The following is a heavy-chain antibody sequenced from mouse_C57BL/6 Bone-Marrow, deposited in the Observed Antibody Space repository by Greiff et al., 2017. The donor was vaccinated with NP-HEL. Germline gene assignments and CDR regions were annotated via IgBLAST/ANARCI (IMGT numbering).Heavy chain of an antibody. CDR1: GFTFSSYT. D-gene: IGHD2-3*01. J-gene: IGHJ2*01. CDR2: ISGGGGNT. CDR3: ARRGHDGYYFDY. Sequence: EVKLMESGGGLVKPGGSLKLSCAASGFTFSSYTMSWVRQTPEKRLEWVATISGGGGNTYYPDSVKGRFTISRDNAKNTLYLQMSSLRSEDTALYYCARRGHDGYYFDYWGQGTTLTVSS. V-gene: IGHV5-9*01.